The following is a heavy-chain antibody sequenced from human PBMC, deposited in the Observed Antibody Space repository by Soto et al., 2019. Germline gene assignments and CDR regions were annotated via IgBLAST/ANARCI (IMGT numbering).Heavy chain of an antibody. D-gene: IGHD5-12*01. CDR2: INPSVDGT. J-gene: IGHJ6*02. Sequence: QVHLVQSGADVKMPGASVKVSCKAYGYSFTSYNIHWVRQVPGQGLEWMGVINPSVDGTTYAQKFQGTVTMTSHTSTSTVYMELSRLRYADTAVYYCARVWAKVWPRNYGIDVWGQGTTVTVSS. CDR1: GYSFTSYN. CDR3: ARVWAKVWPRNYGIDV. V-gene: IGHV1-46*01.